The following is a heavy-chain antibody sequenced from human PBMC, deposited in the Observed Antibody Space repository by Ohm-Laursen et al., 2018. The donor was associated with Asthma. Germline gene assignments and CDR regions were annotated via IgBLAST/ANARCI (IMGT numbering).Heavy chain of an antibody. CDR2: IIPIFGTA. CDR3: AKPMATIASDAFDI. D-gene: IGHD5-24*01. V-gene: IGHV1-69*13. Sequence: SVKVSCKASGGTFSSYAISWVRQAPGQGLEWMGGIIPIFGTANYAQKFQGRVTITADESTSTAYMELSSLRSEDTAVYYCAKPMATIASDAFDIWGQGTMVTVSS. J-gene: IGHJ3*02. CDR1: GGTFSSYA.